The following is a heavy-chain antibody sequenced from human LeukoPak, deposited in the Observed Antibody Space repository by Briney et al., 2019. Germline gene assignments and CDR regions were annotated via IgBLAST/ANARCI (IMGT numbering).Heavy chain of an antibody. D-gene: IGHD1-1*01. J-gene: IGHJ6*03. CDR1: GFTFSTYA. CDR2: ISEDGRSD. CDR3: ARGQLWRGGYHYYMDV. Sequence: PGGSLRLSCAASGFTFSTYAMHWVRQAPGKGLEWVAVISEDGRSDYYADSVKGRFTISRDNSKNMLFLEMSSLRAEDTALNYCARGQLWRGGYHYYMDVWGKGTTVTVSS. V-gene: IGHV3-30*15.